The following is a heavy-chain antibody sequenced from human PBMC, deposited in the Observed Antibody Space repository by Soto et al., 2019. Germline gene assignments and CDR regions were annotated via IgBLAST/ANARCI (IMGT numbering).Heavy chain of an antibody. Sequence: GASLKISCKASGCSFSFYWIGWVRQMPGKGLEWMAIMYPDDSDIRYSPSFEAHVTISADKSTSTAFLQWRSLKASDTAMYYCATAYVYDFENSNYYRDAFDIWGQGTLVTVSS. CDR1: GCSFSFYW. D-gene: IGHD3-22*01. J-gene: IGHJ3*02. CDR3: ATAYVYDFENSNYYRDAFDI. V-gene: IGHV5-51*01. CDR2: MYPDDSDI.